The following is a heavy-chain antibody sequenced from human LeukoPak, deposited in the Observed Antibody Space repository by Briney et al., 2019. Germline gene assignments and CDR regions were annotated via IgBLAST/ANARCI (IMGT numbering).Heavy chain of an antibody. J-gene: IGHJ6*02. Sequence: GRSLRLSCAASGFTFSSYGMHWVRQAPGKGLEGVAAIWYDGSNKYYADSVKGRFTISRDNSKNTLYLQMNSLRAEDTAVYYCARAVTRPSYYYYGMDVWGQGTTVTVSS. D-gene: IGHD6-6*01. CDR3: ARAVTRPSYYYYGMDV. CDR1: GFTFSSYG. V-gene: IGHV3-33*01. CDR2: IWYDGSNK.